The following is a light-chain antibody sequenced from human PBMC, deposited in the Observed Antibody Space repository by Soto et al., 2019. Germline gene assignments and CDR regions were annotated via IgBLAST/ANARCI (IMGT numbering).Light chain of an antibody. J-gene: IGKJ1*01. Sequence: DTPMTQSPSTLSASVGDRVTITCRASQSISSWLAWYQQKPGKAPNLLIYKASSLEGGVPSRFSGSGSGTEFTLTISSLQPDDFATYYCQQYNSYWTFGQGTMVDIK. CDR3: QQYNSYWT. V-gene: IGKV1-5*03. CDR1: QSISSW. CDR2: KAS.